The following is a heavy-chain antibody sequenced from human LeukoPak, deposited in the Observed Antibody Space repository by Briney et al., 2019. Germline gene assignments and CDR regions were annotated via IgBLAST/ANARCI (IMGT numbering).Heavy chain of an antibody. D-gene: IGHD6-19*01. CDR1: GGSFSGYY. CDR2: IYTSGST. Sequence: PSETLSLTCAVYGGSFSGYYWSWIRQPAGKGLEWVGRIYTSGSTNYNPSLKSRVTVSVDTSKSQFSLKLSSVTAADTAVYFCARVGTMVAGVYYYYYGMDVWGQGTTVTVSS. CDR3: ARVGTMVAGVYYYYYGMDV. V-gene: IGHV4-59*10. J-gene: IGHJ6*02.